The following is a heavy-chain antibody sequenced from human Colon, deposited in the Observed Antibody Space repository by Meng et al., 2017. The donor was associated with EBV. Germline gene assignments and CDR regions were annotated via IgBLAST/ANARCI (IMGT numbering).Heavy chain of an antibody. CDR3: VRDVPDGDISLFDS. CDR2: INPSTAHP. V-gene: IGHV7-4-1*02. J-gene: IGHJ4*02. Sequence: QVQMVQSGVELKKPGASVKVSCKASGYSLRSYAVNWLRQAPGRGLEWMGWINPSTAHPTYAQDFTGRFVFSLDISVNTAYLQINSLKAEDTAIYYCVRDVPDGDISLFDSWGQGTLVTGSS. D-gene: IGHD2-21*02. CDR1: GYSLRSYA.